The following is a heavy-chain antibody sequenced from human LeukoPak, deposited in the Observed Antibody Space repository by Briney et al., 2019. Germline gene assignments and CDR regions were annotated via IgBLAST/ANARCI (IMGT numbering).Heavy chain of an antibody. V-gene: IGHV4-59*12. J-gene: IGHJ4*02. CDR2: RSHSGTT. Sequence: PSETLSLTCIVSGGSISHYSWNWIRQSPGKGLEWIGYRSHSGTTSYSSSLKSRVTISVDTSKNQLSLKLSSVTAADTAVYYCASSGSSGSRDWGQGTLVTVSS. CDR1: GGSISHYS. CDR3: ASSGSSGSRD. D-gene: IGHD3-22*01.